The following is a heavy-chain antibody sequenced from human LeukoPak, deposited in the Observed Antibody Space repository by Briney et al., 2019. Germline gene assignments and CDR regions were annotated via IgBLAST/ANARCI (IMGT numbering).Heavy chain of an antibody. CDR3: ARVPLYDSNDYYYPH. CDR1: GYIFTDYG. CDR2: INAGNGNA. D-gene: IGHD3-22*01. Sequence: ASVKVSCKASGYIFTDYGMHWVRPAPGQRLEWMAWINAGNGNAKYSQKFQGRVTITRDTSASTAYMELSSLRSEDTAVYYCARVPLYDSNDYYYPHWGQGTVVTVSS. J-gene: IGHJ1*01. V-gene: IGHV1-3*01.